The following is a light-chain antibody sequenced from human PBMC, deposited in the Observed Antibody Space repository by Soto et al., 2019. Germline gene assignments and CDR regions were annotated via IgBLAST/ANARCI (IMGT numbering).Light chain of an antibody. Sequence: QSVLTQPPSASGTPGQRVTIACSGSSSNIGSNTVNWYQQLPGTAPKLLIYSNNQRPSVVPDRFSGSKSGTSASLAISGLQSEDEADYYCAAWDDSLNANYVCGTGTKLTVL. CDR1: SSNIGSNT. CDR2: SNN. CDR3: AAWDDSLNANYV. V-gene: IGLV1-44*01. J-gene: IGLJ1*01.